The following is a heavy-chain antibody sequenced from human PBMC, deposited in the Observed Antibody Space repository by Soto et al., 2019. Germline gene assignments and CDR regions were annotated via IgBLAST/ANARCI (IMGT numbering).Heavy chain of an antibody. D-gene: IGHD2-15*01. CDR1: GFTFSSYA. J-gene: IGHJ4*02. Sequence: PGGSLRLSCAASGFTFSSYAMSWVRQAPGKGLEWVSAISGSGGSTYYADSVKGRFTISRDNSKNTLYLQMNSLRAEDTAVYYCAKFSRFRVGRLAGGDDWGQGTLVTVSS. CDR3: AKFSRFRVGRLAGGDD. V-gene: IGHV3-23*01. CDR2: ISGSGGST.